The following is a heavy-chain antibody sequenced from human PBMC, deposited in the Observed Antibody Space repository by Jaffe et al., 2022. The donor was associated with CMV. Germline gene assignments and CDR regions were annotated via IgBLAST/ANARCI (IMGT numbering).Heavy chain of an antibody. CDR1: GGSISSDSYY. J-gene: IGHJ6*02. CDR3: ARSARDYYYAMDV. CDR2: IYFSGST. Sequence: QVLLKESGPGLVKPSQTLSLTCTISGGSISSDSYYWNWIRQLPGKGLEWIGYIYFSGSTYYNPSLESRIAISVDTSKRQFSLRLTSLTAADTAVYYCARSARDYYYAMDVWGQGTTVTVSS. V-gene: IGHV4-31*03. D-gene: IGHD6-6*01.